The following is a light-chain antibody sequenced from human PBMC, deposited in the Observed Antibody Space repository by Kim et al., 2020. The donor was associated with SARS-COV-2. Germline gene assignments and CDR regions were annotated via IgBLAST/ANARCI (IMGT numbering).Light chain of an antibody. CDR1: SSDVGGYNY. CDR3: TSHTSRNTLV. Sequence: LTQPASVSGSPGQSITISCTGTSSDVGGYNYVSWYQQHPGKAPKVMIYDVNNRPSGVSNRFSGSKSGNTASLTISGLQAEDEADYYCTSHTSRNTLVIGGGTQLTVL. J-gene: IGLJ2*01. V-gene: IGLV2-14*03. CDR2: DVN.